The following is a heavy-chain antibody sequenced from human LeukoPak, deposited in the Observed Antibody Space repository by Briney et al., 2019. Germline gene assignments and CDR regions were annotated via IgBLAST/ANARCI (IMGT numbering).Heavy chain of an antibody. CDR3: AIGLRWNYYYGMDV. CDR2: ISGSGGST. V-gene: IGHV3-23*01. D-gene: IGHD4-23*01. Sequence: GGSLRLSCAASGFTFSSYAMSWVRQAPGKGLEWVSAISGSGGSTYYADSVKGRFTISRDNSKNTLYLQMNSLRAEDTAVYYCAIGLRWNYYYGMDVWGQGTTVTVSS. J-gene: IGHJ6*02. CDR1: GFTFSSYA.